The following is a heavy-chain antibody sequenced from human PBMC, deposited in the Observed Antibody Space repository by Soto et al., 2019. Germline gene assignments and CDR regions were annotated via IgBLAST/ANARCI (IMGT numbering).Heavy chain of an antibody. Sequence: EVQLVESGGGLVKPGGSLRLSCAASGLTFGTSWMSWFRQAPGKGLEWVGRIKGKTDGGTTDYAPPGKGRFTISRDDSKNTLYLQMNSLKTEDTAVYYCTTVKKDYYYYYGMDVWGQGTTVTVSS. CDR3: TTVKKDYYYYYGMDV. CDR1: GLTFGTSW. CDR2: IKGKTDGGTT. J-gene: IGHJ6*02. V-gene: IGHV3-15*01.